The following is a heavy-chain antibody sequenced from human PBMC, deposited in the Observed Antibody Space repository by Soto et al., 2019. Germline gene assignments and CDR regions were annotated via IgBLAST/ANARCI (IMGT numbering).Heavy chain of an antibody. CDR3: ARSSAIVLMVYAPLFDY. CDR2: IYYSGST. Sequence: LSLTCTVSGGSISSGGYYWSWIRQHPGKGLEWIGYIYYSGSTYYNPSLKSRVTISVDTSKNQFSLKLSSVTAADTAVYYCARSSAIVLMVYAPLFDYWGQGTLVTVSS. CDR1: GGSISSGGYY. D-gene: IGHD2-8*01. V-gene: IGHV4-31*03. J-gene: IGHJ4*02.